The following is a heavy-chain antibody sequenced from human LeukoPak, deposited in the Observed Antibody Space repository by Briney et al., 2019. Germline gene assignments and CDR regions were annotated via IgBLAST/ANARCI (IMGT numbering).Heavy chain of an antibody. D-gene: IGHD6-19*01. CDR3: ARAHLIAVAGTVWQAFDI. V-gene: IGHV4-59*12. J-gene: IGHJ3*02. CDR2: ILYSGST. CDR1: DGFISGYH. Sequence: EPSETLSLTCIVSDGFISGYHWSWIRQPPGKALEWIGYILYSGSTNYNPSLKSRVTISVDTSKNQFSLKLSSVTAADTAVYYCARAHLIAVAGTVWQAFDIWGQGTMVTVSS.